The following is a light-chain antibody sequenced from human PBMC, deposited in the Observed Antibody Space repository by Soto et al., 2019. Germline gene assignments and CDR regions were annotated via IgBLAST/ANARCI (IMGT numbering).Light chain of an antibody. Sequence: QSALTQPASVSGSPGQSITISCTGTSSDVGGYNYVSWYQQHPGKAPKLMISEVSDRPSGVSSRFSGSKSGNTASLMIFGLQTEDEADYYCSSYTSISTAVFGGGTKLTVL. J-gene: IGLJ2*01. CDR1: SSDVGGYNY. CDR3: SSYTSISTAV. V-gene: IGLV2-14*01. CDR2: EVS.